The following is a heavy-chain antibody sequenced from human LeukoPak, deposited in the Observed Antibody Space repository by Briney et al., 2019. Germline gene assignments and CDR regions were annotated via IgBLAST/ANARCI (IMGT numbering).Heavy chain of an antibody. CDR1: ASTFGDYA. CDR3: TRVDDSSGYSPAHFDY. J-gene: IGHJ4*02. D-gene: IGHD3-22*01. Sequence: GGSLRLSCTASASTFGDYAMSWVRQAPGKGLEWVGFIRSKAYGRTTEYDASVKGRFTISRDDSKSIAYLQMNSLKTEDTAVYYCTRVDDSSGYSPAHFDYWGQGTLVTVSS. V-gene: IGHV3-49*04. CDR2: IRSKAYGRTT.